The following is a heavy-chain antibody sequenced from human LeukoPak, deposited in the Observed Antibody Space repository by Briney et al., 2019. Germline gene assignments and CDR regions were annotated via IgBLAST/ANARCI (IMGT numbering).Heavy chain of an antibody. V-gene: IGHV1-24*01. CDR2: FDPEDGET. J-gene: IGHJ6*02. CDR3: ALVRATSYGMDV. CDR1: GYTLTELS. Sequence: ASVKVSCKVSGYTLTELSMHWVRQAPGKGLEWMGGFDPEDGETIYAQKFQGRVTMTEDTSTDTAYMELSSLRSEDTAVYYCALVRATSYGMDVWGQGTTVTVSS. D-gene: IGHD1-26*01.